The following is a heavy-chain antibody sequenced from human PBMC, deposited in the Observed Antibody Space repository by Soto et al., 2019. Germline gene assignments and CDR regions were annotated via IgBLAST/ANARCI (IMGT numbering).Heavy chain of an antibody. J-gene: IGHJ6*02. CDR2: INHSGST. CDR1: GGSFSGYY. D-gene: IGHD5-12*01. V-gene: IGHV4-34*01. CDR3: ARLKGLRGYSGYAQNYGMDV. Sequence: SETLSLTCAVYGGSFSGYYWSWIHQPPGKGLEWIGEINHSGSTNYNPSLKSRVTISVDTSKNQFSLKLSSVTAADTAVYYCARLKGLRGYSGYAQNYGMDVWGQGTTVTVSS.